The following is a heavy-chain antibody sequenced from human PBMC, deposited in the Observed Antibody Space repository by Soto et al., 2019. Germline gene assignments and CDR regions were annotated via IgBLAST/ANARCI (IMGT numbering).Heavy chain of an antibody. CDR1: GGTFSSYA. Sequence: SVKVSCKASGGTFSSYAISWVRQAPGQGLEWMGGIIPIFGTANYAQKFQGRVTITADESTSTAYMELSSLRSEDTAVYYCARGSLTKENYYYYGMDVWGQGTTVTVSS. V-gene: IGHV1-69*13. D-gene: IGHD3-9*01. CDR2: IIPIFGTA. J-gene: IGHJ6*02. CDR3: ARGSLTKENYYYYGMDV.